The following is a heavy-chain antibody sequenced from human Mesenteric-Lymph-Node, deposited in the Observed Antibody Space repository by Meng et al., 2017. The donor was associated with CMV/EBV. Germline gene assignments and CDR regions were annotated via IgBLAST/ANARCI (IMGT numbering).Heavy chain of an antibody. J-gene: IGHJ6*02. V-gene: IGHV3-74*01. Sequence: GESLKISCAASGFTFSSYSMNWVRQAPGKGLEWVSRINSDGSSTSYADSVKGRFTISRDNAKNTLYLQMNSLRAEDTAVYYCARGQYDFWTPYYYYGMDVWGQGTTVTVSS. D-gene: IGHD3-3*01. CDR2: INSDGSST. CDR3: ARGQYDFWTPYYYYGMDV. CDR1: GFTFSSYS.